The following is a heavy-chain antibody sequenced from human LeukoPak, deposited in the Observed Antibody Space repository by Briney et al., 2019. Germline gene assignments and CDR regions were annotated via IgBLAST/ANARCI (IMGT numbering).Heavy chain of an antibody. CDR1: GGTFSSYA. CDR3: ASYSSSWYVGY. J-gene: IGHJ4*02. Sequence: ASVKFSCKASGGTFSSYAISWVRQAPGQGLEWMGRIIPILGIANYAQKFQGRVTITADKSTSTAYMELSSLRSEDTAVYYCASYSSSWYVGYWGQGTLVTVSS. CDR2: IIPILGIA. D-gene: IGHD6-13*01. V-gene: IGHV1-69*04.